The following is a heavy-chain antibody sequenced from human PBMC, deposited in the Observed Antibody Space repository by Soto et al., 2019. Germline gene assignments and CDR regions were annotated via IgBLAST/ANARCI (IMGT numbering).Heavy chain of an antibody. J-gene: IGHJ4*02. V-gene: IGHV4-59*01. CDR2: IYYSGST. Sequence: PSETLSLTCTVSGGSISSYYWSWIRQPPGKGLEWNGYIYYSGSTNYNPSLKSRVTISVDTSKNQFSLKLSSVTAADTAVYYCARRYGASFDYWGQGTLVTVSS. CDR3: ARRYGASFDY. D-gene: IGHD4-17*01. CDR1: GGSISSYY.